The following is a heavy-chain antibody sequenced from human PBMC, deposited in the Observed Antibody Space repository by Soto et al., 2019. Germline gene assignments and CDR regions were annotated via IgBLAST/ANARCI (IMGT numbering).Heavy chain of an antibody. J-gene: IGHJ4*02. CDR2: INSDGTSI. D-gene: IGHD3-3*01. CDR3: AKDWYYTIDL. V-gene: IGHV3-74*01. Sequence: XVCLRLSCAACGFGFSNTCVHGVRQVPGKGLVWVSRINSDGTSIIYADSVKGRFTLSRDNAKNTVYLQMSSLRVEDTALPYCAKDWYYTIDLCGQRTPVTVSS. CDR1: GFGFSNTC.